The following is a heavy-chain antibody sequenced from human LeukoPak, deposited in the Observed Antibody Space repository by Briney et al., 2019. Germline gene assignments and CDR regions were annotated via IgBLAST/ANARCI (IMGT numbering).Heavy chain of an antibody. CDR2: IIPILGIA. J-gene: IGHJ5*02. CDR3: ARTAGPRYDFWSGYQWFDP. CDR1: GGTFSSYA. V-gene: IGHV1-69*04. Sequence: GASVKVSCKASGGTFSSYAISWVRQAPGQGLEWMGRIIPILGIANYAQKFQGRVTITADRSTSTAYMELSSLRSEDTAVYYCARTAGPRYDFWSGYQWFDPWGQGTLVTVSS. D-gene: IGHD3-3*01.